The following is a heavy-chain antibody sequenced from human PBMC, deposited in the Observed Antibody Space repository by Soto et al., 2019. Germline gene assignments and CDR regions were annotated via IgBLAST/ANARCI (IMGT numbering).Heavy chain of an antibody. V-gene: IGHV4-39*01. CDR2: IYYSGST. CDR3: ARQAPALLGYYDSRGHLAF. Sequence: SETLSLTCTVSGGSISSSSYYWGWIRQPPGKGLEWIGSIYYSGSTYYNPSLKSRVTISVDTSKNQFSLKLSSVTAADTAVYYCARQAPALLGYYDSRGHLAFSAQGTSVPVSA. D-gene: IGHD3-22*01. J-gene: IGHJ4*02. CDR1: GGSISSSSYY.